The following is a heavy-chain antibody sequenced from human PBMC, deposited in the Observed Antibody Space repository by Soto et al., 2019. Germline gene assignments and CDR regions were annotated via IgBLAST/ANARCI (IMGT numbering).Heavy chain of an antibody. CDR1: GFTFSDYY. Sequence: QVQLVESGGGLVKPGGSLRLSCAASGFTFSDYYMSWIRQAPGKGLEWGSYISSSGSTIYYADSVKGRFTISRDNAKNSLYLQMNSLRAEDTAVYYCARDSRTYYDFWSGYYTGFDYWGQGTLVTVSS. CDR3: ARDSRTYYDFWSGYYTGFDY. V-gene: IGHV3-11*01. CDR2: ISSSGSTI. D-gene: IGHD3-3*01. J-gene: IGHJ4*02.